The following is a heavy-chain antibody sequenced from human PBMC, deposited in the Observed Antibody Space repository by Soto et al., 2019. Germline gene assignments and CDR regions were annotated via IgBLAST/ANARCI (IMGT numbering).Heavy chain of an antibody. CDR3: AREVGATDFDY. CDR2: INSDGSST. V-gene: IGHV3-74*01. J-gene: IGHJ4*02. D-gene: IGHD1-26*01. CDR1: GFTFSSYW. Sequence: GGSLRLSCAASGFTFSSYWMHWVRQAPGKGLVWVSRINSDGSSTSYADSVKGRFTISRDNAKNTLYLQMNSLRAEDTAVYYCAREVGATDFDYWGQGTLVTVSS.